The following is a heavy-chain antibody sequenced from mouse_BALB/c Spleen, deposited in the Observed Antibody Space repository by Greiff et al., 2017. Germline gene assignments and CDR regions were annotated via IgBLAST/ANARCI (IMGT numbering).Heavy chain of an antibody. D-gene: IGHD2-1*01. J-gene: IGHJ4*01. CDR1: GFSLTSYG. V-gene: IGHV2-9*02. Sequence: VMLVESGPGLVAPSQSLSITCTVSGFSLTSYGVHWVRQPPGKGLEWLGVIWAGGSTNYNSALMSRLSISKDNSKSQVFLKMNSLQTDDTAMYYCARYGNYDYYAMDYWGQGTSVTVSS. CDR2: IWAGGST. CDR3: ARYGNYDYYAMDY.